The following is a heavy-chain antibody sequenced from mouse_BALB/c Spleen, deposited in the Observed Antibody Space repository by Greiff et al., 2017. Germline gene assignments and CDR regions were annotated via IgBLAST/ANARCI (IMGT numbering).Heavy chain of an antibody. J-gene: IGHJ3*01. CDR1: GFTFNTNA. Sequence: EVQLVETGGGLVQPKGSLKLSCAASGFTFNTNAMNWVRQAPGKGLEWVARIRSKSNNYATYYADSVKDRFTISRDDSQSMLYLQMNNLKTEDTAMYYCVREGIRWGAWFAYWGQGTLVTGSA. V-gene: IGHV10S3*01. D-gene: IGHD4-1*01. CDR2: IRSKSNNYAT. CDR3: VREGIRWGAWFAY.